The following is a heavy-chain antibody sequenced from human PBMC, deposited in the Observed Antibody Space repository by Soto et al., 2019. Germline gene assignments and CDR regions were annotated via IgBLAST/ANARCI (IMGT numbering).Heavy chain of an antibody. CDR3: ASGGSGSYYHLGF. CDR1: GFTFSSYW. J-gene: IGHJ4*01. D-gene: IGHD3-10*01. CDR2: IKQDGSEK. V-gene: IGHV3-7*03. Sequence: GGSLRLSCAASGFTFSSYWMSWVRQAPGKGLEWVANIKQDGSEKYYVDSVKGRFTISRDNAKNSLYLQMNSLRAEDTAVYYCASGGSGSYYHLGFWAQGSLVTVSS.